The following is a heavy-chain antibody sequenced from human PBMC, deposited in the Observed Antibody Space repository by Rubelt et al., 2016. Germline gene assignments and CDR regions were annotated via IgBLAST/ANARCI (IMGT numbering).Heavy chain of an antibody. CDR3: VKGVGRDYDFWSGRDAFDV. J-gene: IGHJ3*01. Sequence: SGFTFSGYAMHWVRQAPGKGLEYVSAISSNGGSTYYADSVKGRFTISRDNSKNTLYLQMSSLRAEDTAVYYCVKGVGRDYDFWSGRDAFDVWGQGTMVTVSS. CDR2: ISSNGGST. V-gene: IGHV3-64D*09. CDR1: GFTFSGYA. D-gene: IGHD3-3*01.